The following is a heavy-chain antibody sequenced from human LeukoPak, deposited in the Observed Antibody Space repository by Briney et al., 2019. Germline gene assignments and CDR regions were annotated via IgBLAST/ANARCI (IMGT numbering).Heavy chain of an antibody. CDR3: ARDEGSGWYAC. J-gene: IGHJ5*01. CDR1: GGSISSYY. V-gene: IGHV4-4*07. Sequence: PSETLSLTCTVSGGSISSYYWSWLRQPAGRGLEWIGRIHTSGSTNYNPSLKSRVTMSGDTSKNLFSLRLTSVTAADTAIYYCARDEGSGWYACWGQGTLVTVSS. D-gene: IGHD6-19*01. CDR2: IHTSGST.